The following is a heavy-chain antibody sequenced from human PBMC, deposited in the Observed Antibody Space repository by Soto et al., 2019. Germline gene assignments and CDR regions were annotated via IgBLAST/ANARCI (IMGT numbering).Heavy chain of an antibody. CDR2: IKSKTDGGTT. Sequence: PGRSLRLSCAASGFTFSNAWMNWVRQAPGKGLEWVGRIKSKTDGGTTDYAAPVKGRFTISRDDSKNTLYLQMNSLKTEDTAVYYCTTEGPNLVGARYGMDVLGQGTTVTVSS. V-gene: IGHV3-15*07. D-gene: IGHD1-26*01. CDR1: GFTFSNAW. J-gene: IGHJ6*01. CDR3: TTEGPNLVGARYGMDV.